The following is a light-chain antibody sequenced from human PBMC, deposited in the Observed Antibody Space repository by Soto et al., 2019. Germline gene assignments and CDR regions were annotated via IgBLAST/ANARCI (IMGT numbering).Light chain of an antibody. CDR3: QLYNNWWT. CDR2: GAS. CDR1: QSVSNN. J-gene: IGKJ1*01. Sequence: EIVMTQSPATLSVSPGERATLSCRASQSVSNNLAGYQKKPGQAPRLLIYGASTRATGIPARFSGSGSGTEFTLTISSLQSEDFAVYYCQLYNNWWTFGQGTKVEIK. V-gene: IGKV3-15*01.